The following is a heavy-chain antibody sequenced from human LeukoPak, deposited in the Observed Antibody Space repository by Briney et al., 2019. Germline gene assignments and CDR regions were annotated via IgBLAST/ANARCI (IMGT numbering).Heavy chain of an antibody. CDR2: IYYSGST. D-gene: IGHD4/OR15-4a*01. CDR1: GGSISSGGYY. CDR3: ARTAGANYYYYGLDV. J-gene: IGHJ6*02. V-gene: IGHV4-61*08. Sequence: SQTLSLTCAVSGGSISSGGYYWSWIRQPPGKGLEWIGYIYYSGSTNYNPSLKSRVTISVDTSKNQFSLKLNSVTAADTAVYYCARTAGANYYYYGLDVWGQGTTVTVSS.